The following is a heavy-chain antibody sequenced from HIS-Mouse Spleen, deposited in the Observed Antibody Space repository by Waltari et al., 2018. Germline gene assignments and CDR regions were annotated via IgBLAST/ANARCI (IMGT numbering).Heavy chain of an antibody. Sequence: QVQLVPSGAEVKKPGASVNVSCKASGYTFPGHFIPWLRQAPGQGLEWMGWINPNSGGTNYAQKFQGRVTMTRDTSISTAYMELSRLRSDDTAVYYCARRIGTGRYFDYWGQGTLVTVSS. V-gene: IGHV1-2*02. CDR3: ARRIGTGRYFDY. J-gene: IGHJ4*02. CDR1: GYTFPGHF. D-gene: IGHD1-7*01. CDR2: INPNSGGT.